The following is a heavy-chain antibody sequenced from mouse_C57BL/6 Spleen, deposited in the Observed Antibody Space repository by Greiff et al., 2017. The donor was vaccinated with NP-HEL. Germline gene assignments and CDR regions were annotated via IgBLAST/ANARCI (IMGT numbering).Heavy chain of an antibody. V-gene: IGHV1-61*01. D-gene: IGHD2-2*01. J-gene: IGHJ4*01. Sequence: QVQLQQPGAELVRPGSSVKLSCKASGYTFTSYWMDWVKQRPGQGLEWIGNIYPSDSETHYNQKFKDKATLTVDKSSSTAYMQLSSLTSEDSAVYYCARGDYGYDGYAMDYWGQGTSVTVSS. CDR3: ARGDYGYDGYAMDY. CDR1: GYTFTSYW. CDR2: IYPSDSET.